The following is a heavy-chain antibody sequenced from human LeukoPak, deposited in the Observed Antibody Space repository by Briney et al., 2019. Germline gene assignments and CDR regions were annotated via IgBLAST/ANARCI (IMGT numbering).Heavy chain of an antibody. CDR2: IYYSGST. V-gene: IGHV4-59*01. D-gene: IGHD6-6*01. J-gene: IGHJ4*02. CDR1: GGSISSYY. CDR3: SRGGYSSSPRTYYFDY. Sequence: PSETLSLTCTVSGGSISSYYWSWIRQPRGKGLEWIGYIYYSGSTNYNPSLKSRVTISVDTSKNQFSLKLSSVTAADTAVYYCSRGGYSSSPRTYYFDYWGQGTLVTVSS.